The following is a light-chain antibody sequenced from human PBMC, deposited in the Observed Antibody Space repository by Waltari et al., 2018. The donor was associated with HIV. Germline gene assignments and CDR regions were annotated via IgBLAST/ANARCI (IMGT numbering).Light chain of an antibody. Sequence: SVVTQPPSASGTPGQRVTISCSGNTANIGSNSVLRYRHPPGPPPKRLIHRNDQRPSGVPDRFSGSTSGTSASLAISGLRSEDEADYYCVTWDDSLRGVVFGGGTKVAVL. CDR2: RND. J-gene: IGLJ2*01. V-gene: IGLV1-47*01. CDR1: TANIGSNS. CDR3: VTWDDSLRGVV.